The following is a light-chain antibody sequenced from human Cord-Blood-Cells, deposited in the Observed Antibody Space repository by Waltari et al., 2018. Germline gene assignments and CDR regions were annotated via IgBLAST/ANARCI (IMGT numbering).Light chain of an antibody. CDR3: AAWDDSLNGPV. CDR1: SSIIGSNT. Sequence: QSVLTQPPSASGTPWQRVTLSCSGSSSIIGSNTVNWYQQLPGTSPKLLIYSNKQRPSGVPDRFSGSKSGTSASLAISGLQSEDEADYYCAAWDDSLNGPVFGGGTKLTVL. J-gene: IGLJ3*02. CDR2: SNK. V-gene: IGLV1-44*01.